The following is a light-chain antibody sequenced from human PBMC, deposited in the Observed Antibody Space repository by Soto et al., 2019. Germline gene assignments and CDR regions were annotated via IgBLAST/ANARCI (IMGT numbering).Light chain of an antibody. CDR2: GAS. Sequence: EMVMTQSPATLSVSPGERATISFRASQSVSSRLACYQQKPGQSPRLLIYGASTRATGIPARFSGSGPGTEFTLTISSLQSEDFGVYYCHQYNNLWTFGQGTKVDIK. J-gene: IGKJ1*01. CDR3: HQYNNLWT. CDR1: QSVSSR. V-gene: IGKV3-15*01.